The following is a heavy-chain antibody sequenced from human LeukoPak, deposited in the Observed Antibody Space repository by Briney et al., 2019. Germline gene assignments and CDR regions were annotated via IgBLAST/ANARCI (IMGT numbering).Heavy chain of an antibody. D-gene: IGHD1-26*01. CDR2: ISGGGGGT. CDR3: AKGGQYYFDY. J-gene: IGHJ4*02. Sequence: GGSLRLSCAASGFTFSSYAMSWVRQAPRKGLQWVSAISGGGGGTYYADSVKGRFTISRDNSKNTLYLQMNRLRAEDTAVYYCAKGGQYYFDYWGQGTLVTVSS. V-gene: IGHV3-23*01. CDR1: GFTFSSYA.